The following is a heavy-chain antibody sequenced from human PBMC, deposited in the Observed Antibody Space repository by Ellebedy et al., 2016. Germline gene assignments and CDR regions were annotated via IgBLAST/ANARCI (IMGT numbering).Heavy chain of an antibody. V-gene: IGHV3-7*03. CDR1: GFTFYKAY. J-gene: IGHJ4*02. Sequence: GGSLRLSCVASGFTFYKAYMTWIRQAPGKGLQWVANIHPDGSEKSHVDSVKGRFTISRDNTKNSLYLQMSSLRAEDTSVYYCAVGPFWGQGTLVTVSS. CDR3: AVGPF. CDR2: IHPDGSEK.